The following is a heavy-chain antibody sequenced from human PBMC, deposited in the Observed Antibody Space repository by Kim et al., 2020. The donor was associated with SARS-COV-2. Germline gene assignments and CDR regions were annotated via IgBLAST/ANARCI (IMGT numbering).Heavy chain of an antibody. Sequence: GGSLRLSCAASGFTFSNAWMSWVRQAPGKGLEWVGRIKSKTDGGTTDYAAPVKGRFTISRDDSKNTPYLQMNSLKTEDTAVYYCTTVDTTMVYYYYGMDVWGQGTTVTVSS. D-gene: IGHD5-18*01. CDR2: IKSKTDGGTT. CDR1: GFTFSNAW. CDR3: TTVDTTMVYYYYGMDV. V-gene: IGHV3-15*01. J-gene: IGHJ6*02.